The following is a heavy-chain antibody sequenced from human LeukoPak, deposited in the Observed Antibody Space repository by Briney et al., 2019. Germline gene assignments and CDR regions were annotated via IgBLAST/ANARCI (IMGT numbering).Heavy chain of an antibody. CDR3: ARAIQDYGGNSVDY. J-gene: IGHJ4*02. CDR1: GFTFSSYW. Sequence: GGSLRLSCAASGFTFSSYWMHWVRQAPGKGLVWVSRINSDGSSTSYADSVKGRFTISRDNAKNTLYLQMNSLRAEDTAVYYCARAIQDYGGNSVDYWGQGTLVTVSS. V-gene: IGHV3-74*01. D-gene: IGHD4-23*01. CDR2: INSDGSST.